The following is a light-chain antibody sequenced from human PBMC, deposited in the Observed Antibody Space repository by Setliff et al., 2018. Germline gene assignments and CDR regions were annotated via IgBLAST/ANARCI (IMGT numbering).Light chain of an antibody. J-gene: IGLJ2*01. CDR1: SSDVGGYNY. Sequence: QSVLTQPAAVSGSPGQSITISCAGTSSDVGGYNYVSWYQQHPGKAPKLMIYEVTKRPSGVSDRFSGSKSGNTAPLTISGLQAEDEADYYCLSYTSKSTHALFAGGTQLTVL. CDR2: EVT. V-gene: IGLV2-14*03. CDR3: LSYTSKSTHAL.